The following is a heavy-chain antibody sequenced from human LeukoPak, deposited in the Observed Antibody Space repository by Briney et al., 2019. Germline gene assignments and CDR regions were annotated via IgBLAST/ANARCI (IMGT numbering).Heavy chain of an antibody. Sequence: GGSLRLSCAASGLTFSSYWMSWVRQAPGKGLEWVANIKQDGSEKHYVDSVKGRFTISRDNSKNTLYLQMNSLRAEDTAVYYCAKGRSIAVAGTAGFDYWGQGTLVTVSP. V-gene: IGHV3-7*03. CDR2: IKQDGSEK. J-gene: IGHJ4*02. CDR1: GLTFSSYW. D-gene: IGHD6-19*01. CDR3: AKGRSIAVAGTAGFDY.